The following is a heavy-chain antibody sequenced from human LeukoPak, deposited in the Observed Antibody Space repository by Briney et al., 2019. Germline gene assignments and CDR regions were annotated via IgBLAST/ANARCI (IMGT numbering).Heavy chain of an antibody. CDR1: GFTFSAYH. CDR2: ISTTGTTI. J-gene: IGHJ4*02. Sequence: GSLRLSCAASGFTFSAYHINWVRQAPGKGLEWISYISTTGTTIHYADSVKGRFAISRDNAKSSLYLQMNSLRDEDTAVYYCARVWQDYSGVDYWGQGILVTVSS. D-gene: IGHD2-21*01. V-gene: IGHV3-48*02. CDR3: ARVWQDYSGVDY.